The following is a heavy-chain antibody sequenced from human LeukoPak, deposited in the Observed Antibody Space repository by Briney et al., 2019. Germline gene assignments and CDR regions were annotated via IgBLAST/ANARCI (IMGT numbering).Heavy chain of an antibody. Sequence: SETLSLTCTVSGGSISSYYWGWIRQTPGKGLEWIGNIFYSGGTYYSPSLTSRVTISLGTSRNQFSLKLNSVTAADTAVYYCAKSNGYGLVDIWGQGTMVTVSS. J-gene: IGHJ3*02. CDR1: GGSISSYY. CDR3: AKSNGYGLVDI. V-gene: IGHV4-59*04. CDR2: IFYSGGT. D-gene: IGHD3-10*01.